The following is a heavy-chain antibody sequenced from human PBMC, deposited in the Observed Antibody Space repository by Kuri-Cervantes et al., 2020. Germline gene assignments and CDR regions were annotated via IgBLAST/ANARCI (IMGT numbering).Heavy chain of an antibody. V-gene: IGHV1-46*01. J-gene: IGHJ4*02. D-gene: IGHD4-17*01. CDR3: AREGTTVTDFDY. Sequence: ASVKVSCKASGYTFTSYYMHWVRQAPGQGLEWMGIINPSGGSTSYAQKFQGRVTMTTDTSTSTAYMELRSLRSDDTAVYYCAREGTTVTDFDYWGQGTLVTVSS. CDR2: INPSGGST. CDR1: GYTFTSYY.